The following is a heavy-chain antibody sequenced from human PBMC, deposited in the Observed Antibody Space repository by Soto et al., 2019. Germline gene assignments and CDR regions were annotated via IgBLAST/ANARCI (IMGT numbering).Heavy chain of an antibody. CDR1: GFNFDNAY. Sequence: EVYLVESGGGLVIPGGSLRLSCAASGFNFDNAYMGWVRQAPGKGLEWVGRIDSRPDGGTADYAAPVKGRFIISRDDSLNTLYLLMNSLKTEDTAMYYCVHFGREGGQGTLVTVSS. CDR2: IDSRPDGGTA. J-gene: IGHJ4*02. CDR3: VHFGRE. D-gene: IGHD1-1*01. V-gene: IGHV3-15*04.